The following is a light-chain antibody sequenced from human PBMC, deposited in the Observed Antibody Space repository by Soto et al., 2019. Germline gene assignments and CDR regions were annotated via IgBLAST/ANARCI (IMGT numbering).Light chain of an antibody. CDR3: QQYNSYSSLT. CDR1: QSISSW. V-gene: IGKV1-5*03. Sequence: DIQMTQSPSTLSGSVGDRVTITCRASQSISSWLAWYQQKPGKAPKLLIYKASSLESGVPSRFSGSGSGTEFTLTISSLQPDDFATYYCQQYNSYSSLTFGQGTRLEIK. J-gene: IGKJ5*01. CDR2: KAS.